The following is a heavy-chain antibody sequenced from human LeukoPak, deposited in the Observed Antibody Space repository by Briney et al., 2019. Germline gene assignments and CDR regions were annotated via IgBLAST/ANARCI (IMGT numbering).Heavy chain of an antibody. D-gene: IGHD2-2*01. J-gene: IGHJ3*02. CDR2: INHSGST. CDR3: ARNYCSSTSCYWGHAAFDI. V-gene: IGHV4-34*01. CDR1: GGSFSGYY. Sequence: PSETLSLTCAVYGGSFSGYYWSWIRQPPGKGLEWIGEINHSGSTNYNPSLKSRVTISVDTSNNQFSLKLSSVTAADTAVYYCARNYCSSTSCYWGHAAFDIWGQGTMVTVSS.